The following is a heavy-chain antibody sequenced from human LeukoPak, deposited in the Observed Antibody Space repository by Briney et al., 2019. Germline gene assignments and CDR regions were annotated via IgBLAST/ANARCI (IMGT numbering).Heavy chain of an antibody. CDR3: ARAPAWLVLDNWFDP. CDR1: DFSFTSYG. D-gene: IGHD6-19*01. J-gene: IGHJ5*02. Sequence: GASVKVSCKASDFSFTSYGMSWVRQAPGQGLEWMGWISAYNGNTNYAQKLQGRVTMTTDTSTSTAYMELRSLRSDDTAVYYCARAPAWLVLDNWFDPWGQGTLVTVSS. CDR2: ISAYNGNT. V-gene: IGHV1-18*01.